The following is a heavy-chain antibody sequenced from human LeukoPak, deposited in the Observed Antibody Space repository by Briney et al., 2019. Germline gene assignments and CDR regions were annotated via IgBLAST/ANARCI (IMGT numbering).Heavy chain of an antibody. CDR3: VNAGIMSTFGSLCLGALDI. CDR2: ISSNGGST. V-gene: IGHV3-64D*06. J-gene: IGHJ3*02. D-gene: IGHD3-16*01. Sequence: GGSLRLSCSASGFTFSSYAMHWVRQAPGKGLEYVSAISSNGGSTYYADSVKGRFTISRDNSKNTLYLQMSSLRAEDTAVYYCVNAGIMSTFGSLCLGALDIRCLGKMVTVS. CDR1: GFTFSSYA.